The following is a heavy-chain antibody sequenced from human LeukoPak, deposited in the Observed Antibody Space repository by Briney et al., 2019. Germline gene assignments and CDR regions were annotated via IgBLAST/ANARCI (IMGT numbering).Heavy chain of an antibody. CDR3: TTGSVGATIYYFDY. D-gene: IGHD1-26*01. J-gene: IGHJ4*02. V-gene: IGHV3-15*01. Sequence: GGSLRLSCAASGFTFSNAWMSWVRQAPGKGLEWVGRIKSKTDGGTTDYAAPVKGRFTISRDESKNTLYLQMNSLKTEDTAVYYCTTGSVGATIYYFDYWGQGTLVTVSS. CDR1: GFTFSNAW. CDR2: IKSKTDGGTT.